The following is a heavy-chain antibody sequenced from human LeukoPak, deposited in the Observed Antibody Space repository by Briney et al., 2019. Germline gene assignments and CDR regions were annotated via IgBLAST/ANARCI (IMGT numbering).Heavy chain of an antibody. CDR1: GGSFSGYY. J-gene: IGHJ4*02. CDR2: IYYTDT. Sequence: SETLSLTCAVYGGSFSGYYWSWIRQPPGRGLEWIGYIYYTDTYYKPSLKSRVTISLDTSKNQFSLKLSSVTAADTAVYYCASHSGGYAYWGQGTLVTVSS. V-gene: IGHV4-59*12. D-gene: IGHD5-12*01. CDR3: ASHSGGYAY.